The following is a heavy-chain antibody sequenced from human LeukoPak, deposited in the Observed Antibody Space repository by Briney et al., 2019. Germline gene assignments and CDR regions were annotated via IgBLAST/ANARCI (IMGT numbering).Heavy chain of an antibody. D-gene: IGHD2-8*01. CDR3: AKEASYCTNGVCYSRIFDT. J-gene: IGHJ5*02. CDR2: ISGSGGST. Sequence: GGSLRLSCAASGFTFSSYAMSWVRQAPGEGLEWVSAISGSGGSTFYADSVKGRFTTSRDNSKNTLYLQMNSLRAEDTAVYYCAKEASYCTNGVCYSRIFDTWGQGTLVTVSS. CDR1: GFTFSSYA. V-gene: IGHV3-23*01.